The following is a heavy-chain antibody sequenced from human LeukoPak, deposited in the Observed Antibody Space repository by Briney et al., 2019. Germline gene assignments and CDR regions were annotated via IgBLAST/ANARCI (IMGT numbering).Heavy chain of an antibody. V-gene: IGHV1-2*02. CDR2: INPNSGGT. CDR1: GYTFTGYY. D-gene: IGHD4-11*01. Sequence: GASVKVSCKASGYTFTGYYMHWVRQAPGQGREWMGWINPNSGGTNYAQKFQGRVTMTRDTSISTAYMELSRLRSDDTAVYYCARRLPEYYYYYMDVWGKGTTVTVSS. CDR3: ARRLPEYYYYYMDV. J-gene: IGHJ6*03.